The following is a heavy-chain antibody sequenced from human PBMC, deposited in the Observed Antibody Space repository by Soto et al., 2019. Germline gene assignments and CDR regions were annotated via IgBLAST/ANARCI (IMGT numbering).Heavy chain of an antibody. CDR3: AKELLHLGELSYFDY. CDR1: GFTFDDYA. D-gene: IGHD3-16*02. Sequence: EVQLVESGGGLVQPGRSLRLSCAASGFTFDDYAMHWVRQAPGKGLEWVSGISWNSGSIGYADSVKGRFTISRDNAKNSLYLQMNSLRAEATALYYCAKELLHLGELSYFDYWGQGTLVTVSS. CDR2: ISWNSGSI. V-gene: IGHV3-9*01. J-gene: IGHJ4*02.